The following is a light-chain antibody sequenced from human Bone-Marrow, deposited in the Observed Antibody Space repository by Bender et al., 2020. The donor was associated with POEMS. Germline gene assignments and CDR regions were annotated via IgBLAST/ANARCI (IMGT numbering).Light chain of an antibody. Sequence: QSALTQPASVSGSPGQSITISCTGVGSDVGSWYQQHPGKAPNLILFEGSQRPSGVSDRFSGSKSGNTASLTISGLQTEDEDDYYCSSYAGGTSLMFGGGTRLTVL. CDR2: EGS. J-gene: IGLJ3*02. V-gene: IGLV2-23*01. CDR3: SSYAGGTSLM. CDR1: GSDVG.